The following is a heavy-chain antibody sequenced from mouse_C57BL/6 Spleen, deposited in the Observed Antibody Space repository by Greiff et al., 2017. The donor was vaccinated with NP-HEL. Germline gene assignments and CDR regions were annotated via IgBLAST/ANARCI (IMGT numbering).Heavy chain of an antibody. CDR3: ARSPNWDAGAMDD. J-gene: IGHJ4*01. CDR2: IYPGSGST. Sequence: VQLQQPGAELVKPGASVKMSCKASGYTFTSYWITWVKQRPGQGLEWIGDIYPGSGSTNYNEKFKSKATLTVDTSSSTAYMQLSSLTSEDSAVYYCARSPNWDAGAMDDWGQGTSVTVAS. D-gene: IGHD4-1*01. V-gene: IGHV1-55*01. CDR1: GYTFTSYW.